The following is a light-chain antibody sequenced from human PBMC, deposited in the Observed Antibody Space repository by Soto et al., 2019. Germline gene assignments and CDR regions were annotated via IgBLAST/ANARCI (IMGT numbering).Light chain of an antibody. CDR3: EQAGSFPIT. Sequence: QMTQSPPSLSAPVGDRVTLTCGPIQPISNYLNCYQKKAGEAPKVLIFGASSLQSGVPSKCSGSGYGTDFHLIISNLQPEDLVTYYCEQAGSFPITFGQGTRLEIK. CDR1: QPISNY. CDR2: GAS. V-gene: IGKV1-39*01. J-gene: IGKJ5*01.